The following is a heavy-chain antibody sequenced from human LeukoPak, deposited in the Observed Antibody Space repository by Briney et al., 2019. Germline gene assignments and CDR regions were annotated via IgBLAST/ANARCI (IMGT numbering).Heavy chain of an antibody. Sequence: ASVKVSCKASGYTFTSYYMHWVRQAPGQGLEWMGIINPSGGSTSYAQKFQGRVTMTRDTSISTAYMELSRLRSDDTAVYYCARDRATITMVRGVYPSGYWGQGTLVTVSS. CDR2: INPSGGST. J-gene: IGHJ4*02. CDR3: ARDRATITMVRGVYPSGY. V-gene: IGHV1-46*01. CDR1: GYTFTSYY. D-gene: IGHD3-10*01.